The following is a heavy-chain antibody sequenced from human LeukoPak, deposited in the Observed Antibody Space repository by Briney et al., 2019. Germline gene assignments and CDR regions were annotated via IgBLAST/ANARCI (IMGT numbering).Heavy chain of an antibody. Sequence: SVKVSCKASGGPFSTNAINWVRQAPGQGLEWMGGIIPLFGTTKYAQKFRGRVTISADKSTNTAYMELSSLRSEDTAMYYCARDRKFYYDTSGYASFDFWGQGTLVTASS. CDR3: ARDRKFYYDTSGYASFDF. D-gene: IGHD3-22*01. J-gene: IGHJ4*02. CDR2: IIPLFGTT. V-gene: IGHV1-69*06. CDR1: GGPFSTNA.